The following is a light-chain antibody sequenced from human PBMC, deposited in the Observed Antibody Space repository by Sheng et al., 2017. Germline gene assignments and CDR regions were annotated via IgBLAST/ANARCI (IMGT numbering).Light chain of an antibody. CDR1: SSDVGGYNS. CDR3: SSYARGDTYV. V-gene: IGLV2-8*01. CDR2: EVT. J-gene: IGLJ1*01. Sequence: QSALTQPPSASGSPGQSVTISCTGSSSDVGGYNSVSWYQHHPGIAPKLIISEVTKRPSGVPDRFSGSKSGNTASLTVSGLQAEDEADYYCSSYARGDTYVFGTGTKVTVL.